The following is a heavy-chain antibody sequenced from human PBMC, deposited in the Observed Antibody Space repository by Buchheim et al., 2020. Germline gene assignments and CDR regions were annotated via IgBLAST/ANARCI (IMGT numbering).Heavy chain of an antibody. CDR1: GGSISSGDYY. Sequence: QVQLQESGPGLVKPSQTRSLTCTVSGGSISSGDYYWSWIRQPPGKGLEWIGYIYYSGSTYYNPSLKSRVTISVDTSKNQFSLKLSSVTAADTAVYYCARESAGITIFGVGYYGMDVWGQGTT. CDR3: ARESAGITIFGVGYYGMDV. J-gene: IGHJ6*02. V-gene: IGHV4-30-4*01. CDR2: IYYSGST. D-gene: IGHD3-3*01.